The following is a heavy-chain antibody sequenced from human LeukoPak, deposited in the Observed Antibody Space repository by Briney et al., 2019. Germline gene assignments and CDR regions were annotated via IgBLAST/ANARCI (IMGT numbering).Heavy chain of an antibody. Sequence: PGGSLRLSCAASRFSFSSYDMSWVRQAPGKGLEWVSGFSGSGGGTYYADSVKGRFTISRDNAKNSLYLQMNSLRAEDTAVYYCARRSQYYDYVWGSYRQDNWFDPWGQGTLVTVSS. CDR3: ARRSQYYDYVWGSYRQDNWFDP. CDR2: FSGSGGGT. J-gene: IGHJ5*02. V-gene: IGHV3-23*01. CDR1: RFSFSSYD. D-gene: IGHD3-16*02.